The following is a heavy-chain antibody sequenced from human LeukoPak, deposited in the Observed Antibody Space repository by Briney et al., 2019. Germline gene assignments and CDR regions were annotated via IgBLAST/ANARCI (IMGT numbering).Heavy chain of an antibody. J-gene: IGHJ5*02. CDR1: GYTFTSYG. CDR2: INPNSGGT. D-gene: IGHD3-3*01. CDR3: ARGGYDFWSGYPTPYNWFDP. V-gene: IGHV1-2*02. Sequence: ASVKVSCKASGYTFTSYGISWVRQAPGQGLEWMGWINPNSGGTNYAQKFQGRVTMTRDTSISTAYMELSRLRSDDTAVYYCARGGYDFWSGYPTPYNWFDPWGQGTLVTVSS.